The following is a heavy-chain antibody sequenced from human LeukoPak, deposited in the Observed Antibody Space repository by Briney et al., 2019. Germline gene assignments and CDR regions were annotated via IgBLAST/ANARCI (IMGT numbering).Heavy chain of an antibody. Sequence: ASVKVSCKASGYTFTSYDINWVRQATGQGLEWMGWMNPNSGNTGYAQKFQGRVTITRNTSISTAYMELSSLRSEDTAVYYCARSPPVYSSSWYGGYDYYYYYMDVWGKGTTVTVSS. D-gene: IGHD6-13*01. CDR3: ARSPPVYSSSWYGGYDYYYYYMDV. V-gene: IGHV1-8*03. CDR1: GYTFTSYD. J-gene: IGHJ6*03. CDR2: MNPNSGNT.